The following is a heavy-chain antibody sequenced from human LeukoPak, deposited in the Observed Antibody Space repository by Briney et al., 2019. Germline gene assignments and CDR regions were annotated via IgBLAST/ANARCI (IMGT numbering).Heavy chain of an antibody. CDR3: ATGYLVTAGRMDV. D-gene: IGHD6-13*01. CDR2: FDPEDGKT. V-gene: IGHV1-24*01. Sequence: ASVKVSCKVSGYTLTELSMFWVRQAPGKGLEWMGSFDPEDGKTVYAQKFQGRVTMTEDTSTDTAYMELCSLRSEDTAVYYCATGYLVTAGRMDVWGQGTTVTVSS. CDR1: GYTLTELS. J-gene: IGHJ6*02.